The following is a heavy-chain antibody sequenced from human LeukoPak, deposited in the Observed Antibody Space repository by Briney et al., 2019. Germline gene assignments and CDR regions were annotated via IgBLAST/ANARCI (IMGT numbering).Heavy chain of an antibody. CDR2: IYSAGST. Sequence: GGSLRLSCAASVFTVSSNYMSWVRQAPGKGLEWVSVIYSAGSTYYADSVKGRFTISRDNSKNTLYLQMNSLRAEDTAVYYCARDNGGWYGYWGQGTLVTVSS. CDR3: ARDNGGWYGY. V-gene: IGHV3-53*01. D-gene: IGHD6-19*01. J-gene: IGHJ4*02. CDR1: VFTVSSNY.